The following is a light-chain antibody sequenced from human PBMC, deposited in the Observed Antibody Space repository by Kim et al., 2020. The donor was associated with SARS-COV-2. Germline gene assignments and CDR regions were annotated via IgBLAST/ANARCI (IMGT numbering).Light chain of an antibody. Sequence: PGGTDTLSCRASQSVRSSSFAWYQQKPGHAPGVPVRVSSGRANASPDRFSGSGSATYFTLTIGRPEPEEFAVDSWQQYASAPWTFGQGTKVESK. CDR1: QSVRSSS. J-gene: IGKJ1*01. CDR2: VSS. CDR3: QQYASAPWT. V-gene: IGKV3-20*01.